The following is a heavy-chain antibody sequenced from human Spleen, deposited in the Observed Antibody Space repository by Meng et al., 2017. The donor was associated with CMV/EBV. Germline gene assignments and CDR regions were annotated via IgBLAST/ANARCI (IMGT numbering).Heavy chain of an antibody. CDR1: GYTFTGNY. D-gene: IGHD2-15*01. Sequence: ASVKVSCKASGYTFTGNYLHWVRQAPGQGLEWMGWINPNSGGTNYAQKFQGRVTMTGDTSITTAYLEVSRLRPDDMATYYCARVKRYCTGGSCSSTGYYGMDVWGQGTTVTVSS. CDR3: ARVKRYCTGGSCSSTGYYGMDV. J-gene: IGHJ6*02. V-gene: IGHV1-2*02. CDR2: INPNSGGT.